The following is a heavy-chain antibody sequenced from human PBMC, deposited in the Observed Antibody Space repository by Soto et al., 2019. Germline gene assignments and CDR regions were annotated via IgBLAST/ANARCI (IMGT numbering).Heavy chain of an antibody. J-gene: IGHJ2*01. D-gene: IGHD3-3*01. CDR2: IYYSGST. CDR1: GGSSSSSDYY. Sequence: SETLSLTCTVSGGSSSSSDYYWGWIRQPPGKGLEWIGNIYYSGSTYYNPSLKSRVTMSVDTSKNQFSLKLRYVTAADTAVYYCARHERVTIFGVVISYWYFDLWGRGTLVTVSS. CDR3: ARHERVTIFGVVISYWYFDL. V-gene: IGHV4-39*01.